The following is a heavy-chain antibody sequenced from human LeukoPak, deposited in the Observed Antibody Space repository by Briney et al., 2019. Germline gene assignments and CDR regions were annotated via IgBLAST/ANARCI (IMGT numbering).Heavy chain of an antibody. D-gene: IGHD1-26*01. CDR3: ARRRGYSGSYFQH. J-gene: IGHJ1*01. CDR1: GESFSGYY. Sequence: SGTLSLTCAVYGESFSGYYWSWIRQPPGKGLEWIGEINHSGSTNYNPSLKSRVTISVDTSKNQFSLKLSSVTAADTAVYYCARRRGYSGSYFQHWGQGTLVTVSS. V-gene: IGHV4-34*01. CDR2: INHSGST.